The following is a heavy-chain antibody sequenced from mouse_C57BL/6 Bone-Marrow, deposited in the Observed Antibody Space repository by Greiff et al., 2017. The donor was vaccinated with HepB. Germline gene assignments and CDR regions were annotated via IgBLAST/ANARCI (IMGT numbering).Heavy chain of an antibody. J-gene: IGHJ2*01. CDR3: ARSRRVQRTY. D-gene: IGHD5-1*01. Sequence: QVQLQQSGAELARPGASVKLSCKASGYTFTSYGISWVKQRTGQGLEWIGKIDPRSGNTYYNEKFKGKATLTADKSSSTAYMELRSLTSEDSAVYFCARSRRVQRTYWGQGTTLTVSS. CDR1: GYTFTSYG. V-gene: IGHV1-81*01. CDR2: IDPRSGNT.